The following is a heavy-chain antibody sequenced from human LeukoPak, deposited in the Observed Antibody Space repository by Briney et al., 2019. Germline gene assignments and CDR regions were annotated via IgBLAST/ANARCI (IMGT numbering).Heavy chain of an antibody. Sequence: SETLSLTCTVSGGSVRSPDSYWSWIRQPPGKGLEWIGNVYYIGTTSYNSSLKSRVSISIDTSRNHFSLEVASVTAADTAVYYCARSTSSSPWFDPWAQGLLVTVSS. V-gene: IGHV4-61*03. CDR3: ARSTSSSPWFDP. J-gene: IGHJ5*02. D-gene: IGHD2-2*01. CDR2: VYYIGTT. CDR1: GGSVRSPDSY.